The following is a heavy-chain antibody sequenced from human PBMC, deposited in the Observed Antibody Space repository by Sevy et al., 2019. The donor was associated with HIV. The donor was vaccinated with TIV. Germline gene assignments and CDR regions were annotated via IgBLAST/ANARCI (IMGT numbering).Heavy chain of an antibody. CDR3: ARLPTGLQSFNYLLSTYFDS. Sequence: GGSLRLSCAASGFSFNNHWMSWVRQAPEKGLEWVANIKHDGSEKYYADSLEGRFAVSRDNAKNSLFLQINSLRVEDTAVYFCARLPTGLQSFNYLLSTYFDSWGQGTLVTSPQ. D-gene: IGHD3-9*01. CDR1: GFSFNNHW. CDR2: IKHDGSEK. V-gene: IGHV3-7*01. J-gene: IGHJ4*02.